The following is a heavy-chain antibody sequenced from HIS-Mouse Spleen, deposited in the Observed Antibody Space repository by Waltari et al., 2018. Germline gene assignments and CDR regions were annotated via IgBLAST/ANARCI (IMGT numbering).Heavy chain of an antibody. D-gene: IGHD6-13*01. V-gene: IGHV4-39*07. CDR2: INYSGCT. J-gene: IGHJ2*01. Sequence: QLQLQESGPGLVKPSETLSLTCTVSGGSISSSSYYWGWIRQPPGKGREWIGGINYSGCTYSNPPRKSRVTMSVDTSKNQFSLNLSSVTAADTAVYYCAREIPYSSSWYDWYFDLWGRGTLVTVSS. CDR3: AREIPYSSSWYDWYFDL. CDR1: GGSISSSSYY.